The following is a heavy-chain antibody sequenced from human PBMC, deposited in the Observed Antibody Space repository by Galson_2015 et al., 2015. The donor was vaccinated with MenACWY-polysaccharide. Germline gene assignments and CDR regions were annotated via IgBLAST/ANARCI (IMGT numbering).Heavy chain of an antibody. CDR3: ARGKGTVEYLPNYYFYMDV. D-gene: IGHD3-3*01. CDR1: GFTVNDKY. J-gene: IGHJ6*03. Sequence: SLRLSCAASGFTVNDKYMTWVRQAPGKGLEWLSVIYSGGSAYYADSVTGRFTPSRANSKHLVSLPMTSLRAEDTAVYYCARGKGTVEYLPNYYFYMDVWGKGTTVTVSS. V-gene: IGHV3-66*01. CDR2: IYSGGSA.